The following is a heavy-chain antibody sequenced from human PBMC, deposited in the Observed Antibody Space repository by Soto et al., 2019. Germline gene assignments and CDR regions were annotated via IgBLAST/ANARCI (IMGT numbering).Heavy chain of an antibody. CDR1: GFTFSDYY. J-gene: IGHJ5*02. V-gene: IGHV3-11*01. D-gene: IGHD3-10*01. Sequence: GGSLRLSCAASGFTFSDYYMSWIRQAPGKGLEWVSYISSSGSTIYYADSVKGRFTISRDNAKNSLYLQMNSLRAEDTAVYYCARIRYYDSGSSINWFDPWGQGTLVTVSS. CDR2: ISSSGSTI. CDR3: ARIRYYDSGSSINWFDP.